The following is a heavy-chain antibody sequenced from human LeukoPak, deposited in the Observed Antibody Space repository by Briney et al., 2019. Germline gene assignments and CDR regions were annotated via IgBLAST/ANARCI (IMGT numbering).Heavy chain of an antibody. Sequence: GGSLRLSCAAPGFDVSINYMNWIRQSPEKGLEWVSIIHNDGSTYYADSVKGRFTVSRDNSKNTVSLQMDSLRVDDTGIYYCARGFLQLTPYYFDYWGQGALVTVSS. CDR3: ARGFLQLTPYYFDY. J-gene: IGHJ4*02. CDR1: GFDVSINY. D-gene: IGHD1-1*01. V-gene: IGHV3-66*01. CDR2: IHNDGST.